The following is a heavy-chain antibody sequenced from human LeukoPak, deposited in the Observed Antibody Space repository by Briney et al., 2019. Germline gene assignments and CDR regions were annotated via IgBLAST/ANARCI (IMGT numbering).Heavy chain of an antibody. CDR1: GFTFDDYA. D-gene: IGHD2-21*01. Sequence: GGSLRLSCAASGFTFDDYAMHWVRQAPGRGLEWVSGISWNSGSIGYADSVKGRFTISRDNAKTSLYLQMNSLRAEDTAVYYCARDRIPFQHWGQGTLVTVSS. V-gene: IGHV3-9*01. J-gene: IGHJ1*01. CDR2: ISWNSGSI. CDR3: ARDRIPFQH.